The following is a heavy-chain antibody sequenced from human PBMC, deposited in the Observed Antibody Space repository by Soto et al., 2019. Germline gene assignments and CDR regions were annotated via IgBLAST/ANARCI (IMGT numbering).Heavy chain of an antibody. Sequence: SETLSLTCAVSGGSISAYSWSWVRQPPGKGLEWIGIIHYNGNPKYNPSLKSRVTMSVDTSKNQFSLKLISVTAADTAKYFCAREGNLGRWLQPLDFWGQGTLVTVSS. D-gene: IGHD5-12*01. CDR1: GGSISAYS. J-gene: IGHJ4*02. V-gene: IGHV4-59*01. CDR2: IHYNGNP. CDR3: AREGNLGRWLQPLDF.